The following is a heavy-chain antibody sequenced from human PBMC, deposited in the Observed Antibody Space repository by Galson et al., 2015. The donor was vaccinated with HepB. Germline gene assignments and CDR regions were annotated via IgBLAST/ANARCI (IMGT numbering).Heavy chain of an antibody. V-gene: IGHV3-48*02. Sequence: SLRLSCAASGFTFSSYSMNWVRQAPGKGLEWVSYISSSSSTIYYADSVKGRFTISRDNAKNSLYLQMNSLRDEDTAVYYCAREVRGKRGCLGYWGQGTLVTVSS. J-gene: IGHJ4*02. D-gene: IGHD3-10*01. CDR2: ISSSSSTI. CDR1: GFTFSSYS. CDR3: AREVRGKRGCLGY.